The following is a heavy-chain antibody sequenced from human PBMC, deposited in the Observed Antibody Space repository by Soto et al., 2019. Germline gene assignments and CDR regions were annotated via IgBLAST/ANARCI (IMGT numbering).Heavy chain of an antibody. CDR3: ARGRWTYQLPHFDY. CDR1: GGSFSGYY. J-gene: IGHJ4*02. D-gene: IGHD2-2*01. Sequence: QVQLQQWGAGLLKPSETLSLTCAVYGGSFSGYYWSWIRQPPGKGLEWIGEINHSGSTNYNPSLKSRVTISVDTSKNQFSLKLSSVTAADTAVYYCARGRWTYQLPHFDYWGQGTLVTVSS. V-gene: IGHV4-34*01. CDR2: INHSGST.